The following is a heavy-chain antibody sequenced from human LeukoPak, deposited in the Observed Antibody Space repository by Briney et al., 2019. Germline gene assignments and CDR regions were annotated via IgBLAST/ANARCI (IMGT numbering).Heavy chain of an antibody. D-gene: IGHD6-13*01. CDR2: ISGSGGST. Sequence: GGSLRLSCAASGFTFSSYGMSWVRQAPGKGLEWVSGISGSGGSTYYADSVKGRFTISRDNSKNMLYLQMNSLRAEDTAVYYCAKIFATQQLVPDYWGQGTLVTVSS. J-gene: IGHJ4*02. V-gene: IGHV3-23*01. CDR1: GFTFSSYG. CDR3: AKIFATQQLVPDY.